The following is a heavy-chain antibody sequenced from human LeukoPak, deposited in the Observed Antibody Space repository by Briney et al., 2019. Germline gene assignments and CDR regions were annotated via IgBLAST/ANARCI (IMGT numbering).Heavy chain of an antibody. V-gene: IGHV3-30*18. CDR1: GFTFSSYG. Sequence: GRSLRLSCAASGFTFSSYGMHWVRQAPGKGLEWVAVISYDGSNKYYADSVKGRFTISRDNSKNTLYLQMNSLRAEDTAVYYCAKGVTGASPYYFDYWGQGNLVTGSS. J-gene: IGHJ4*02. CDR3: AKGVTGASPYYFDY. CDR2: ISYDGSNK. D-gene: IGHD6-25*01.